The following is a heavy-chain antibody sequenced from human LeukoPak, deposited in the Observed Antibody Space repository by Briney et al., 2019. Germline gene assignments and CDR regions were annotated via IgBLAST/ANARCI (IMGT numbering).Heavy chain of an antibody. V-gene: IGHV3-23*01. J-gene: IGHJ6*02. CDR3: AKTQNFPYYYGMDV. CDR2: ISGSGGST. CDR1: GSTFRNYA. Sequence: PGGSLRLSCVASGSTFRNYAMSWVRQAPGKGLEWVSVISGSGGSTYYADSVKGRFTISRDNSKNTLYLQMNSLRAEDTAVYYCAKTQNFPYYYGMDVWGQGTTVTVSS. D-gene: IGHD2/OR15-2a*01.